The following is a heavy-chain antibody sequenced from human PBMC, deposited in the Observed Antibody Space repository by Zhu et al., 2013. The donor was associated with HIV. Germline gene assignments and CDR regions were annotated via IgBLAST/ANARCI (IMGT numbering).Heavy chain of an antibody. V-gene: IGHV1-18*04. CDR1: GYTFTTYG. Sequence: QVQLVQSGAEVKKPGASVKVSCKASGYTFTTYGITWVRQAPGQGLELMGWINTYNGHTAYAQKFQGRVTLTADPSTSTGYMEMNNLRSDDTAVFYCARFPKGSVDYWGQGTLVTVSS. CDR3: ARFPKGSVDY. J-gene: IGHJ4*02. CDR2: INTYNGHT. D-gene: IGHD4-17*01.